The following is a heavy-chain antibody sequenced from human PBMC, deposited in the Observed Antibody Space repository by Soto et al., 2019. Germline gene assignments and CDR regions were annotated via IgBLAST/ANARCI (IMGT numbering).Heavy chain of an antibody. D-gene: IGHD6-19*01. CDR3: AKEVAVAGTGEY. V-gene: IGHV3-30*18. CDR2: ISYDGSNK. Sequence: GGSLRLSCAASGFTFSSYGMHWVRQAPGKGLEWVAVISYDGSNKYYADSVKGRFTISRDNSKNTLYLQMNSLRAEDTAVYYCAKEVAVAGTGEYWGQGTLVTVSS. CDR1: GFTFSSYG. J-gene: IGHJ4*02.